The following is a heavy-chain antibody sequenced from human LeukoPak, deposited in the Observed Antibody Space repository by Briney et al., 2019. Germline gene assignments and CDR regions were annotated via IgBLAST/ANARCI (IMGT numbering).Heavy chain of an antibody. CDR1: GGSFSGYY. V-gene: IGHV4-34*01. D-gene: IGHD3-3*01. Sequence: PSETLSLTCAVYGGSFSGYYWSWIRQPPGKGLEWIGEINHSGSTNYNPSLKSRVTISVDTSKNQFSLKLSSVTAADTAVYYCARDNREYDFYSPLNYYYYMDVWGKGTTVTVSS. CDR3: ARDNREYDFYSPLNYYYYMDV. J-gene: IGHJ6*03. CDR2: INHSGST.